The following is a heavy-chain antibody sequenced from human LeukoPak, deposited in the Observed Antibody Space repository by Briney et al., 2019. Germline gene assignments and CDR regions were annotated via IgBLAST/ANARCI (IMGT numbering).Heavy chain of an antibody. V-gene: IGHV1-2*02. J-gene: IGHJ4*02. CDR3: ARQAYYDFWSGYYTSFDY. Sequence: GASVKVSCKASGYTFTGYYIHWVRQAPGQGLEWMGWINPNSGGTNYAQKFQGRVTMTRDTSISTAYMELSRLRSDDTAVYYCARQAYYDFWSGYYTSFDYWRQRTLVTVSS. D-gene: IGHD3-3*01. CDR2: INPNSGGT. CDR1: GYTFTGYY.